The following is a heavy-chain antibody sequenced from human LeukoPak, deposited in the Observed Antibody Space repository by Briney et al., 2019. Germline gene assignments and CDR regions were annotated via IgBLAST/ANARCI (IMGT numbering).Heavy chain of an antibody. V-gene: IGHV3-23*01. J-gene: IGHJ4*02. CDR3: ARDLGWLQLCF. Sequence: GGSLRLSCAASGFTFSSYEMNWVRQAPGKGLEWVSGIGPSGDKTYYADAVKGRFTISRDDSKNTFYLSMNILRAEDTATYYCARDLGWLQLCFGGQGTLVTVSS. D-gene: IGHD5-24*01. CDR1: GFTFSSYE. CDR2: IGPSGDKT.